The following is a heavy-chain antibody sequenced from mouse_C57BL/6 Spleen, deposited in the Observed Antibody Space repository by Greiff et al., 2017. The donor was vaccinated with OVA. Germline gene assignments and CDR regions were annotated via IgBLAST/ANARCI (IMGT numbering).Heavy chain of an antibody. D-gene: IGHD2-2*01. CDR1: GFSLTSYA. CDR2: IWTGGGT. Sequence: VMLVESGPGLVAPSQSLSITCTVSGFSLTSYAISWVRQPPGKGLEWLGVIWTGGGTNYNSALKSRLSISKDNSKSQVFLKMNSLQTDDTARYYCARIIYYGYGGDAMDYWGQGTSVTVSS. V-gene: IGHV2-9-1*01. J-gene: IGHJ4*01. CDR3: ARIIYYGYGGDAMDY.